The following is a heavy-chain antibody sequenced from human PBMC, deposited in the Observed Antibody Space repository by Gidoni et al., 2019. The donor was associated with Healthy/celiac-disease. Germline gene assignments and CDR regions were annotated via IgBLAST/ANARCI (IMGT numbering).Heavy chain of an antibody. Sequence: EVQLVESGGGLVQPGRSLRLSCAASGFTFDDYAMHWVRQAPGKGLEWVSGISWNSGSIGYADSVKGRFTISRDNAKNSLYLQMNSLRAEDTSLYYCAKDFSWSGGCFDLWGRGTLVTVSS. CDR1: GFTFDDYA. CDR2: ISWNSGSI. CDR3: AKDFSWSGGCFDL. J-gene: IGHJ2*01. D-gene: IGHD2-15*01. V-gene: IGHV3-9*01.